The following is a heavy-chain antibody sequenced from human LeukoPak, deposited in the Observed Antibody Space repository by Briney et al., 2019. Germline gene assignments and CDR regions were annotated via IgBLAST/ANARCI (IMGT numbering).Heavy chain of an antibody. D-gene: IGHD2-21*02. Sequence: SETLSLTCTVSGGSISSYYWSWIRQPPGKGLEWIGYIYYSGSTNYNPSLKSRVTISVDTSKNQFSLKLSSVTAADTAVYYCARGRGAGVVTFDYWGQGTLVTVSS. V-gene: IGHV4-59*01. CDR1: GGSISSYY. CDR2: IYYSGST. J-gene: IGHJ4*02. CDR3: ARGRGAGVVTFDY.